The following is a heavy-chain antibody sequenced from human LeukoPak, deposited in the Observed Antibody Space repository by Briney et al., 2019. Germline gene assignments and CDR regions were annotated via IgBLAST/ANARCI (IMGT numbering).Heavy chain of an antibody. D-gene: IGHD4-17*01. CDR1: GGSIRSGGHT. CDR2: IYHSGNA. J-gene: IGHJ5*02. CDR3: ARGGTTVTPGLLWFDP. Sequence: PSQTLSLTCAVSGGSIRSGGHTWSWIRQPPGKGLEWIGYIYHSGNAYYNPSLKSRVTISVDTSKNQFSLMLTSVTAADTGVYYCARGGTTVTPGLLWFDPWGQGTLVTVSS. V-gene: IGHV4-30-2*01.